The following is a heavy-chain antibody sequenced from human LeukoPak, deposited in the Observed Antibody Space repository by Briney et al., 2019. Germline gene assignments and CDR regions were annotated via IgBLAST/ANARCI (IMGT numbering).Heavy chain of an antibody. CDR3: ARAGNYFDTGGFHY. CDR1: GFTFTTFW. D-gene: IGHD3-22*01. J-gene: IGHJ4*02. V-gene: IGHV5-51*01. Sequence: GESLKISCQASGFTFTTFWIGWVRRMPGKGLEWMGIISPGDSVTRYSPSFQGQVTISADKSISTAYVQWSSLKASDSAMYYCARAGNYFDTGGFHYWGQGTLVTVSS. CDR2: ISPGDSVT.